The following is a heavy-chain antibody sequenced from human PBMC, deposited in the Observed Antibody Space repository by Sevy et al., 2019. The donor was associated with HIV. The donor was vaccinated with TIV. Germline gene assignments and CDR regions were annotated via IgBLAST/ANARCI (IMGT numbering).Heavy chain of an antibody. CDR2: IIPMFETA. CDR3: ARSISWYASFDS. D-gene: IGHD6-13*01. V-gene: IGHV1-69*13. J-gene: IGHJ4*02. Sequence: ASVKVSCKASGRNFRNYAISWVRQAPGQGLEWMGGIIPMFETANYVQKFQGRVTITADESTSTAYIELSSLISEDTAIYYCARSISWYASFDSWGQGSLVTISS. CDR1: GRNFRNYA.